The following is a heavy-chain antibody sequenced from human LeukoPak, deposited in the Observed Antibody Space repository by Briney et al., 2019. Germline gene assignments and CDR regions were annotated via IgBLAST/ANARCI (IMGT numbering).Heavy chain of an antibody. D-gene: IGHD3-22*01. CDR1: GGSFSGYY. CDR3: ARTAHGNYYDSSGYYYGAGRFDY. CDR2: INHSGST. V-gene: IGHV4-34*01. Sequence: PSETLSLTCAVYGGSFSGYYRSWIRQPPGKGLEWIGEINHSGSTNYNPSLKSRVTISVDTSKNQFSLKLSSVTAADTAVYYCARTAHGNYYDSSGYYYGAGRFDYWGQGTLATVSS. J-gene: IGHJ4*02.